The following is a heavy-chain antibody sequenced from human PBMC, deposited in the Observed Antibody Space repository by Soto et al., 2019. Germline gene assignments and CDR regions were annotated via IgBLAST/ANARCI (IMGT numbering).Heavy chain of an antibody. CDR2: IYYRGNT. Sequence: SETLSLTCTVSGGSISSSSYYWGWIRQPPGKGLEWIGSIYYRGNTYYNPSLKSRVTISVDTSKNQFSLKLSSVTAADTAVYYCARDLANDDFWSGYHRIWFDPWGQGTLVTVSS. CDR3: ARDLANDDFWSGYHRIWFDP. CDR1: GGSISSSSYY. D-gene: IGHD3-3*01. V-gene: IGHV4-39*02. J-gene: IGHJ5*02.